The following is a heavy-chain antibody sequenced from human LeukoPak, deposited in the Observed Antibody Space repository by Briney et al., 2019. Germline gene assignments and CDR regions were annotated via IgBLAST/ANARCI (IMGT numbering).Heavy chain of an antibody. CDR3: ARPSTVTMVRYYYYYMDV. Sequence: SETLSLTCTVSGGSISSSSYYWSWIRQPPGKGLEWIGEINHGGSTNYNPSLKSRVTISVDTSKNQFSLKLSSVTAADTAVYYCARPSTVTMVRYYYYYMDVWGKGTTVTVSS. V-gene: IGHV4-39*07. D-gene: IGHD4-17*01. J-gene: IGHJ6*03. CDR2: INHGGST. CDR1: GGSISSSSYY.